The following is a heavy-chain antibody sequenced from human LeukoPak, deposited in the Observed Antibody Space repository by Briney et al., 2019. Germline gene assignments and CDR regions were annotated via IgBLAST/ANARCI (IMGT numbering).Heavy chain of an antibody. Sequence: ASVKVSCKASGYTFTSYGISWVRQAPGQGLEWMGWISAYNGNTNYAQKLQGRVTMTTDTSTSTAYMELRSPRSDDTAVYYCARKSSGWSDYYYYMDVWGKGTTVTVSS. J-gene: IGHJ6*03. CDR2: ISAYNGNT. CDR3: ARKSSGWSDYYYYMDV. V-gene: IGHV1-18*01. CDR1: GYTFTSYG. D-gene: IGHD6-19*01.